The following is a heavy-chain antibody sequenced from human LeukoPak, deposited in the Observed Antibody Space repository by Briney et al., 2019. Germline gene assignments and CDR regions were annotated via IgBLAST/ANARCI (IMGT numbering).Heavy chain of an antibody. CDR1: GGSFSTYY. V-gene: IGHV4-59*12. J-gene: IGHJ4*02. Sequence: SETLSLTCTVTGGSFSTYYWSWIRQPPGKELEWIGHFYYSESTNYNPSLRSRVTISVDTSRNQFSLRLTSVTAADTAVYYCARGQGGNYYLNYFDYWGQGALVTASS. CDR3: ARGQGGNYYLNYFDY. CDR2: FYYSEST. D-gene: IGHD1-26*01.